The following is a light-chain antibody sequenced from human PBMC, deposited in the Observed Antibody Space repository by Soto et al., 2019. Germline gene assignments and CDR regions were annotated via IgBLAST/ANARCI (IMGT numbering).Light chain of an antibody. CDR3: AAWDDSLSGHV. Sequence: SALTQPASVSGSPGQSITISCTGTSSDVGSYNLVSWYQQHPGKAPKLMIYEGSKRPSGVSNRFSGSKSGTSASLAISGLRSEDEADYYCAAWDDSLSGHVFGTGTKVTVL. CDR2: EGS. V-gene: IGLV2-14*02. J-gene: IGLJ1*01. CDR1: SSDVGSYNL.